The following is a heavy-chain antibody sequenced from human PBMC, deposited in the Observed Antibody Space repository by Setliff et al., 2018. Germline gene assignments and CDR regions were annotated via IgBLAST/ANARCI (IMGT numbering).Heavy chain of an antibody. CDR2: VYYTGTT. CDR1: GGSIGSHS. J-gene: IGHJ5*02. Sequence: SETLSLTCTVSGGSIGSHSWSWVRQPPGKGLEWIAYVYYTGTTIYNPSLKSRVTISTDTSKNQFSLKLNSVTAADTAVYYCAREVQGFDPWGQGTLVTVSS. V-gene: IGHV4-59*11. CDR3: AREVQGFDP.